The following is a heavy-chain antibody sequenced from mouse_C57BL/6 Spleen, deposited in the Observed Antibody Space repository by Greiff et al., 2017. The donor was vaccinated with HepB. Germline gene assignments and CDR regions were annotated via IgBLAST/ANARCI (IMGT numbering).Heavy chain of an antibody. D-gene: IGHD1-1*01. J-gene: IGHJ4*01. CDR2: IWTGGGT. CDR1: GFSLTSYA. Sequence: QVQLQQSGPGLVAPSQSLSITCTVSGFSLTSYAISWVRQPPGKGLEWLGVIWTGGGTNYNSALKSRLSISKDNSKSQVFLKMNSLQTDDTARYYCAGGIYYGSTRGYAMDYWGQGTSVTVSS. CDR3: AGGIYYGSTRGYAMDY. V-gene: IGHV2-9-1*01.